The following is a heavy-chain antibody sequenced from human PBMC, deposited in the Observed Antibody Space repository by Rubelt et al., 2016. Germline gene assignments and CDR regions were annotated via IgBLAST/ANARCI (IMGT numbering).Heavy chain of an antibody. D-gene: IGHD2-15*01. CDR2: INHSGST. J-gene: IGHJ3*02. CDR3: ARSCIGGACYVPGAFDI. CDR1: GGSFSGYY. V-gene: IGHV4-34*01. Sequence: QVQLQQWGAGLLKPSETLSLTCAVYGGSFSGYYWSWIRQAPGKGLEWIGEINHSGSTNYNPSLKSRVAISVDRSKNQFSLRLTAVTAAETAVYYCARSCIGGACYVPGAFDIWGRGTMVTVSS.